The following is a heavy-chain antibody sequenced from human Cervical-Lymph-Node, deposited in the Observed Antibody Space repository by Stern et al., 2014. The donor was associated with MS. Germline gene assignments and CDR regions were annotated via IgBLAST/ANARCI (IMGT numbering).Heavy chain of an antibody. Sequence: VQLVESGGGVVQPGRSLSLSCAASGFTFSSFAMHWVRQAPGKGLEWVALISYDGIYKYYADSVKGRFTISRDNSKNTLYLQMNSLRAEDTAVYYCARDPITMKVVVKTPYFQRWGQGTLVTVSS. J-gene: IGHJ1*01. CDR2: ISYDGIYK. V-gene: IGHV3-30*04. CDR1: GFTFSSFA. D-gene: IGHD3-22*01. CDR3: ARDPITMKVVVKTPYFQR.